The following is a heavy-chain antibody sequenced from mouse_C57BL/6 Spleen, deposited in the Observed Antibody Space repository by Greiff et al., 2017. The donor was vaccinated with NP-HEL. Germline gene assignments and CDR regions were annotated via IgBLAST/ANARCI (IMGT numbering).Heavy chain of an antibody. CDR2: ISYDGSN. CDR3: ARDGGLLETPLDY. Sequence: ESGPGLVKPSQSLSLTCSVTGYSITSGYYWNWIRQFPGNKLEWMGYISYDGSNNYNPSLKNRISITRDTSKNQFFLKLNSVTTEDTATYYCARDGGLLETPLDYWGQGTTLTVSS. J-gene: IGHJ2*01. D-gene: IGHD2-10*01. CDR1: GYSITSGYY. V-gene: IGHV3-6*01.